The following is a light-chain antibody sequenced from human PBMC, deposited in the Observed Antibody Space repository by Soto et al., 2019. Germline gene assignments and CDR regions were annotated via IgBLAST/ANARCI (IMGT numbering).Light chain of an antibody. CDR3: NSYAGSNNLI. Sequence: QAVVTQPPSASGSPGQSVTISCTGTSSDIGAYNYVSWYQQHPGKAPKLLIFEVTKRPSGVPDRFSGSKSGNTASLTVSGLQAEDEADYYCNSYAGSNNLIFGGGTKLTVL. V-gene: IGLV2-8*01. CDR2: EVT. J-gene: IGLJ2*01. CDR1: SSDIGAYNY.